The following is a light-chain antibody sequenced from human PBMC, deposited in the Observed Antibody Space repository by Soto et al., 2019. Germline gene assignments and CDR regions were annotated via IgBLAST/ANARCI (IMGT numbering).Light chain of an antibody. CDR3: QQRSNWPGT. J-gene: IGKJ2*01. CDR2: DAS. V-gene: IGKV3-11*01. CDR1: QSVSSY. Sequence: EIVLTQSPATLSLSPGERATLSCRASQSVSSYLAWYQQKPGQAPRLLIYDASNRATGIPARFSGSGSGTDFTLTISSLEPEDFAVYYCQQRSNWPGTFGQGTNLEI.